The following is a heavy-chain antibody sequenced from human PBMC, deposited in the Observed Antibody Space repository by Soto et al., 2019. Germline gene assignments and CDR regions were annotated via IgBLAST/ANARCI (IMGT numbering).Heavy chain of an antibody. D-gene: IGHD3-10*01. CDR3: ASYGSGSYSYDY. J-gene: IGHJ4*02. V-gene: IGHV3-48*01. Sequence: SVKGRFTISRDNAKNSLYLQMNSLRAEDTAVYYCASYGSGSYSYDYWGQGTLVTVSS.